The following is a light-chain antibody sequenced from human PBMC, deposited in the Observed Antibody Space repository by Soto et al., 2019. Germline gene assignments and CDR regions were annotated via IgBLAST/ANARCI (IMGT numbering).Light chain of an antibody. J-gene: IGKJ1*01. CDR3: QQYVGSVT. Sequence: EIVLTQSPGSLSLSPGERATLSCRASQSVDSSFFAWYQQKPGQAPRLLFYGASNRATGIPDRFSGRGSGTDFTLTITGLEPEEFAVYYCQQYVGSVTFGQGTKVEIK. V-gene: IGKV3-20*01. CDR1: QSVDSSF. CDR2: GAS.